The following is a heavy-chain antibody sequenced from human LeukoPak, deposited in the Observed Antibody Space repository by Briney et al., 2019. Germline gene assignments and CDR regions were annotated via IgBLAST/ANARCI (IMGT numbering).Heavy chain of an antibody. CDR2: INSNSGGT. CDR1: GYTFTGYY. J-gene: IGHJ4*02. V-gene: IGHV1-2*02. D-gene: IGHD5-12*01. Sequence: ASVTVSCKASGYTFTGYYMHWVRQAPGQGLEWMGWINSNSGGTNYAQKFQGRVTMTRDTSISTACMELSRLRSDDTAVYYCARGGARDSGYDYLDYWGQGTLVTVSS. CDR3: ARGGARDSGYDYLDY.